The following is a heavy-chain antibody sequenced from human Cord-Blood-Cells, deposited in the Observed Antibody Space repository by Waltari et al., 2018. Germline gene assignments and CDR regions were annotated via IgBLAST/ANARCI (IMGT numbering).Heavy chain of an antibody. J-gene: IGHJ4*02. D-gene: IGHD2-15*01. CDR1: GGSISSSSYY. CDR3: ARLPGPRYCSGGSCYSLHYYFDY. CDR2: IYYSGST. Sequence: QLQLQESGPGLVKPSETLSLTCTVSGGSISSSSYYWGWIRQPPGKGLEWIGSIYYSGSTYYHPSLKSRVTISVDTSKNQFSLKLSSVTAADTAVYYCARLPGPRYCSGGSCYSLHYYFDYWGQGTLVTVSS. V-gene: IGHV4-39*01.